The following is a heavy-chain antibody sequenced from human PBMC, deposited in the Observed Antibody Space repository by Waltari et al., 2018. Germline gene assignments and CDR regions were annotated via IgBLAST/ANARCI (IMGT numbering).Heavy chain of an antibody. D-gene: IGHD2-15*01. V-gene: IGHV4-34*01. CDR2: INHSGST. CDR1: GGSFSGYY. Sequence: QVQLQQWGAGLLKPSETLSLTCAVYGGSFSGYYWSWIRQPPGKGLEWIGEINHSGSTNYNPSLKSRVTISVDTSKNQFSLKLSSVTAADTTVYYCARAEPVVAASIPGRYYFDYWGQGTLVTVSS. CDR3: ARAEPVVAASIPGRYYFDY. J-gene: IGHJ4*02.